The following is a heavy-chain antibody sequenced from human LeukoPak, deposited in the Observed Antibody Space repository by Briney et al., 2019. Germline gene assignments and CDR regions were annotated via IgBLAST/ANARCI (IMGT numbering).Heavy chain of an antibody. CDR3: AKDSGSTLDY. V-gene: IGHV3-30*02. CDR1: GFTFSSYA. D-gene: IGHD1-26*01. J-gene: IGHJ4*02. Sequence: GGSLRLSCAAAGFTFSSYAMHWVRQAPGKGRGWVTFIRYDGSSEFYADSVKGRFTVSRDNSKNTLYLQRNSLRTEDTAVYYCAKDSGSTLDYWGQGTLVTVSS. CDR2: IRYDGSSE.